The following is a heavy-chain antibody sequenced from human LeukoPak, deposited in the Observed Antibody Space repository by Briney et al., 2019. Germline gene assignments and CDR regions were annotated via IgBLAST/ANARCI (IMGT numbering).Heavy chain of an antibody. Sequence: ASVKVSCKASGYTFTSYDISWVRQAPGQGLEWMGWISAYNGNTNYAQKLQGRVTMTTDTSTSTAYMELRSLRSDDTAVYYCARARGYYYYYDSSGSPPIDYWGQGTLVTVSS. D-gene: IGHD3-22*01. V-gene: IGHV1-18*01. CDR2: ISAYNGNT. J-gene: IGHJ4*02. CDR1: GYTFTSYD. CDR3: ARARGYYYYYDSSGSPPIDY.